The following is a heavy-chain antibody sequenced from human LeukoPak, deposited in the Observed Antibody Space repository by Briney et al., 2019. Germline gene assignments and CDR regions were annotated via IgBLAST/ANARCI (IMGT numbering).Heavy chain of an antibody. CDR2: ISSSSSTI. Sequence: GGSLRLSCAASGFTFSSYSMNWVRQAPGKGLEWVSYISSSSSTIYYADSVKGRFTISRDNAKNSLYLQMNSLRAEDTAVYYCARVNDILTGSYYFDYWGQGTLVTVSS. D-gene: IGHD3-9*01. J-gene: IGHJ4*02. V-gene: IGHV3-48*01. CDR3: ARVNDILTGSYYFDY. CDR1: GFTFSSYS.